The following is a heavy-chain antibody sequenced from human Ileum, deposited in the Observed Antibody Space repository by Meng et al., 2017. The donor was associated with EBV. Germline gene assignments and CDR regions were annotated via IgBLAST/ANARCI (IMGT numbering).Heavy chain of an antibody. CDR3: AHTKHSSGYYYHDY. V-gene: IGHV2-5*01. CDR2: IYWNDDK. Sequence: QLTLKESGLTLVEPTQTLTLTCTFSGFSLSTSGVSVGWIRQPPGKALEWLAVIYWNDDKGYSPSLKSRLTITKDTSKNQVVLTMTNMDPVDTATYYCAHTKHSSGYYYHDYWGQGTLVTVSS. D-gene: IGHD3-22*01. CDR1: GFSLSTSGVS. J-gene: IGHJ4*02.